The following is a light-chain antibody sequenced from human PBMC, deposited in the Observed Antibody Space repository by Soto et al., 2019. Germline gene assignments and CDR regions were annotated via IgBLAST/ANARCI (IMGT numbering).Light chain of an antibody. CDR1: SSDVGSYNY. J-gene: IGLJ1*01. CDR2: EVS. CDR3: SSYTSSSTLLYV. V-gene: IGLV2-14*01. Sequence: QSVLTQPASVSGSPGQSITISCTGTSSDVGSYNYVSWYQQHPGKAPKLMIYEVSNRPSGVSNRFSGSKSGNTASLTISGLQAEDEADYYCSSYTSSSTLLYVFGNGTKVTVL.